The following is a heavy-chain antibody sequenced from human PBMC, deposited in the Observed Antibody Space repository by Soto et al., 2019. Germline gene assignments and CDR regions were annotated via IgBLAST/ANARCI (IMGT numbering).Heavy chain of an antibody. J-gene: IGHJ6*03. V-gene: IGHV4-39*01. CDR1: GGSISSSSYY. Sequence: SETLSLTCTVSGGSISSSSYYWGWIRQPPGKGLEWIGSIYYSGSTYYNSSLRSRVTISVDTSKNLFSLKLSSVTAADTAVYYCAKQTDSSPLPYYYYYMDVWGKGTTVTVSS. CDR2: IYYSGST. CDR3: AKQTDSSPLPYYYYYMDV. D-gene: IGHD6-13*01.